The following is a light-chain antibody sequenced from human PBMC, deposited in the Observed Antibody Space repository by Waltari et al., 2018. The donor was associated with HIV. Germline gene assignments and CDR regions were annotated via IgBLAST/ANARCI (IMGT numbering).Light chain of an antibody. Sequence: QPVLTQLPSMSGTPGQTVTISCSGSNSNIGSSSMYWDQHLPGTTPRLLIYSNNEPPSGVPDRFSGSKSGTSASLTISGLRSEDEADYYCSTWDESQSFQVFGGGTKVTVL. CDR2: SNN. V-gene: IGLV1-47*01. CDR1: NSNIGSSS. J-gene: IGLJ3*02. CDR3: STWDESQSFQV.